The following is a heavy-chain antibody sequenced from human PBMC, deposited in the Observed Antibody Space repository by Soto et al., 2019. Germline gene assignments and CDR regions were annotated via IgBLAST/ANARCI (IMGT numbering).Heavy chain of an antibody. V-gene: IGHV3-11*01. D-gene: IGHD2-15*01. CDR1: GFIFSDYY. J-gene: IGHJ4*02. CDR3: ARVFPIVVVVAAPYYFDY. Sequence: GGSLRLSCAASGFIFSDYYMSWIRQAPGKGLEWVSYISSSGSTIYYADSVKGRFTISRDNAKNSLYLQMNSLRAEDTAVYYCARVFPIVVVVAAPYYFDYWGQGTLVTVSS. CDR2: ISSSGSTI.